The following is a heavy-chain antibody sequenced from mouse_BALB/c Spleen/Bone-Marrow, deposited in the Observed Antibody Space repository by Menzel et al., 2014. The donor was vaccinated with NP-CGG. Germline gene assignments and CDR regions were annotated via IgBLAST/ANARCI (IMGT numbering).Heavy chain of an antibody. J-gene: IGHJ3*01. CDR2: INPDSTTI. CDR1: GFDFSRYW. D-gene: IGHD2-3*01. V-gene: IGHV4-1*02. Sequence: DVMLVESGGGLVQPEGSLKLSCAASGFDFSRYWMGWVRQAPGKGLGWIGEINPDSTTINYTPSLKYKFIISRDNAKNTLFLQVSNVRSEDTALYYCARLGYYGGFAYWGQGTLVTVSA. CDR3: ARLGYYGGFAY.